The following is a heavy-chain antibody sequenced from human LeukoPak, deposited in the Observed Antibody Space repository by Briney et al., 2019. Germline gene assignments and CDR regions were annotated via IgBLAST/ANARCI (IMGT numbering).Heavy chain of an antibody. CDR1: GFTFSSYG. CDR3: ARGHSRGNWFDP. V-gene: IGHV3-33*01. Sequence: PGGSLRLSCAASGFTFSSYGMHWVRQALGKGLEWVAVIWYDGSNKYYADSVKGRFTISRDNSKNTLYLQMNSLSAEDTAVYYCARGHSRGNWFDPWGQGTLVTVSS. CDR2: IWYDGSNK. D-gene: IGHD6-13*01. J-gene: IGHJ5*02.